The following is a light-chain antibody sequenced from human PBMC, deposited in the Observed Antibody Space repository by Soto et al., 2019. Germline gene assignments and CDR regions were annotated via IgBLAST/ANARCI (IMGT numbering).Light chain of an antibody. CDR3: MQALQTPLT. CDR2: LGS. V-gene: IGKV2-28*01. CDR1: QSLLHRNGYNY. Sequence: DIVMTQSPLSLPVSPGEPASISCRSSQSLLHRNGYNYLDWYLQKPGQSPQLLIHLGSNRASGVPDRFSGSGSGTDCTLKISRVEAEDVGVYYCMQALQTPLTFGGGTKVEIK. J-gene: IGKJ4*01.